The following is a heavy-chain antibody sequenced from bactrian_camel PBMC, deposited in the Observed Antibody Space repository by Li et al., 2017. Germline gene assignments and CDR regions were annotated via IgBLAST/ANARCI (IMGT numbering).Heavy chain of an antibody. Sequence: HVQLVESGGGLVQPGGSLSLSCAASGFTFSSYYMNWVRQAPGKGLEWVAGIDIDSSRTHYADFVKGRFTISQDKAKNTLFLQMNSLQPEDTAMYYCAARDTGLCEIMSAYNYWGQGTQVTVS. V-gene: IGHV3S6*01. J-gene: IGHJ4*01. D-gene: IGHD5*01. CDR1: GFTFSSYY. CDR3: AARDTGLCEIMSAYNY. CDR2: IDIDSSRT.